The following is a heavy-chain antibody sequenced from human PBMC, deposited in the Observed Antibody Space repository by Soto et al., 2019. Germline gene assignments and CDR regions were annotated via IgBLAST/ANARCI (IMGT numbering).Heavy chain of an antibody. Sequence: QVQLVQSGAEVKKPGSSVKVSCKASGGTFSSYAISWVRQAPGQGLEWMGGIIPIFGTANYAQKFQGRGTITADESTSTAYMELSRLRSEDTAVYYCARAPHLAVAGTSYFDYWGQGTLVTVSS. D-gene: IGHD6-19*01. V-gene: IGHV1-69*01. CDR2: IIPIFGTA. J-gene: IGHJ4*02. CDR3: ARAPHLAVAGTSYFDY. CDR1: GGTFSSYA.